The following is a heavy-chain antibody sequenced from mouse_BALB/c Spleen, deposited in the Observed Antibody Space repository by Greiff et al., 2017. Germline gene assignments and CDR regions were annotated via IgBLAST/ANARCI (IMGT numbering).Heavy chain of an antibody. CDR1: GFTFSSYA. J-gene: IGHJ4*01. CDR2: ISSGGST. CDR3: ARGGYGTYAMDY. D-gene: IGHD2-10*02. Sequence: EVKVVESGGGLVKPGGSLKLSCAASGFTFSSYAMSWVRQTPEKRLEWVASISSGGSTYYPDSVKGRFIISRDNARNILYLQMSSLRSGDTAMYYCARGGYGTYAMDYWGQGTSVTVSS. V-gene: IGHV5-6-5*01.